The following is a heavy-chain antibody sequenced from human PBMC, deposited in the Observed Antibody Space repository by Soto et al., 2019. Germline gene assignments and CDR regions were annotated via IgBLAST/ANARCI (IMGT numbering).Heavy chain of an antibody. CDR2: ISYDGSNK. Sequence: QVQLVESGGGVVQPGRSLRLSCAASGFTFSSYGMHWVRQAPGKGLEWVAVISYDGSNKYYADSVKGRFTISRDNSKNSXFLQMNSLRAEDTAVYYCAKEVIEATTYYCYCGMDVWGQGTTVTVSS. CDR3: AKEVIEATTYYCYCGMDV. J-gene: IGHJ6*02. D-gene: IGHD5-12*01. V-gene: IGHV3-30*18. CDR1: GFTFSSYG.